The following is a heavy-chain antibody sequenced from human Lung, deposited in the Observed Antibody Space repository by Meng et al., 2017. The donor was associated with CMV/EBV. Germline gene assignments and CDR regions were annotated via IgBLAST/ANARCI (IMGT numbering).Heavy chain of an antibody. V-gene: IGHV4-59*01. D-gene: IGHD3-3*01. J-gene: IGHJ6*02. CDR1: GGFPSRYY. Sequence: PETLSLTCTVSGGFPSRYYWSWIRQPPGKGLGWDGYTFYSGSTNYNPSLKSRVTISVDPSKEQFSLKLSSVTAADTAVYYCARGGYYDFWSGYFYYYFYGMDVWGQGTTVTVSS. CDR3: ARGGYYDFWSGYFYYYFYGMDV. CDR2: TFYSGST.